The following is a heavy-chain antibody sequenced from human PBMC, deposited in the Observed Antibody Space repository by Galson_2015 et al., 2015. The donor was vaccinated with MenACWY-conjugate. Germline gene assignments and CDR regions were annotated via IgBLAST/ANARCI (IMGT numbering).Heavy chain of an antibody. CDR1: GFTFDDYA. D-gene: IGHD6-6*01. CDR3: AKFSYSSSPGSYYYYGMDV. V-gene: IGHV3-43D*03. CDR2: ISWDGGST. Sequence: SLRLSCAASGFTFDDYAMHWVRQAPGKGLEWVSLISWDGGSTYYADSVKGRFTISRDNSKNTLYLQMNSLRAEDTAVYYCAKFSYSSSPGSYYYYGMDVWGQGTTGTVSS. J-gene: IGHJ6*02.